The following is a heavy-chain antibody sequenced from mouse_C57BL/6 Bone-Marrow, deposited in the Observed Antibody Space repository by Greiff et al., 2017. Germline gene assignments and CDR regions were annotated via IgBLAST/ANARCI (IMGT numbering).Heavy chain of an antibody. D-gene: IGHD2-3*01. Sequence: VQLVESGAELAKPGASVKISCKASGYAFSSYWMNWVKQRPGKGLEWIGQIYPGDGDTNYNGKFKGKATLTADKSSSTAYMQLSSLTSEDSAVYFCARRRWLLPGAWFAYWGQGTLVTVSA. J-gene: IGHJ3*01. CDR2: IYPGDGDT. CDR1: GYAFSSYW. V-gene: IGHV1-80*01. CDR3: ARRRWLLPGAWFAY.